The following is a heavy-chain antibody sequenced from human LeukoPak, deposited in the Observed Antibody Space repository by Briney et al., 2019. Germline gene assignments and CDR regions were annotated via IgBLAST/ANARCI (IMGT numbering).Heavy chain of an antibody. CDR2: INPNSGGT. CDR1: GYTFTGYY. J-gene: IGHJ4*02. CDR3: ARDSARPVGATGPAFDY. D-gene: IGHD1-26*01. Sequence: ASVKVSCKASGYTFTGYYMHWVRQAPGQGLEWMGRINPNSGGTNYAQKFQGRVTMTRDTSISTAYMELKSLRSDNTAVYYCARDSARPVGATGPAFDYWGQGTLVTVSS. V-gene: IGHV1-2*06.